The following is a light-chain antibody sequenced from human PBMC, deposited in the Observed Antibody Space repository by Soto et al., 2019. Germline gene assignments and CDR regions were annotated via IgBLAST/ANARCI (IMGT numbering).Light chain of an antibody. V-gene: IGKV3-15*01. J-gene: IGKJ4*01. CDR1: QSVSYH. CDR2: DAS. CDR3: QQRSNWPRPLT. Sequence: ILMTQTPSTLAVSPGERVTLSCRASQSVSYHLAWYQQKPGQTPRLVIYDASSRASGIPARLSASRSGTEFSLTISGLQSEEFGVYYCQQRSNWPRPLTFGGGTKVDIK.